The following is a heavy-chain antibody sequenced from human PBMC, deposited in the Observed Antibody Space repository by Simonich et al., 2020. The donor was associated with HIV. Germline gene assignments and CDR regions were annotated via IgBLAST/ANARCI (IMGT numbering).Heavy chain of an antibody. CDR1: GGSISSSSNY. J-gene: IGHJ2*01. V-gene: IGHV4-39*01. CDR2: IYSSGST. CDR3: ARPDSSSYWYFDL. Sequence: QLQLQESGPGLVKPSETLSLTCTVSGGSISSSSNYWGWIRQPTGKGLEWIGSIYSSGSTYYNPSLNIRVTNSVDTHKNQYSLKLSAVTAADTAVYYCARPDSSSYWYFDLWGRGTLVTVSS. D-gene: IGHD6-13*01.